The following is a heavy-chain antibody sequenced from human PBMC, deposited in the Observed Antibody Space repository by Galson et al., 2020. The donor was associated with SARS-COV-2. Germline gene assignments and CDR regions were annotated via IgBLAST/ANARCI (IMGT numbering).Heavy chain of an antibody. CDR3: AHRQLNWGFDP. CDR2: IYANGDR. J-gene: IGHJ5*02. Sequence: SGPTLVKPTQDLSLTCSFSGFSLSKDGVGVGWIRQPPGQALEWLAVIYANGDRRYNPSLKTRLTITKVTSRNQVVLTVANVGPTDTGTYYCAHRQLNWGFDPWGQGTQVTVSS. V-gene: IGHV2-5*01. D-gene: IGHD3-16*01. CDR1: GFSLSKDGVG.